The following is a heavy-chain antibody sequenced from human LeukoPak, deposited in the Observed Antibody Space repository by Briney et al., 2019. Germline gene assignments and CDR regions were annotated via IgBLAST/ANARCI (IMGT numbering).Heavy chain of an antibody. CDR3: ARDEAEGYCSGTSCYALDI. CDR1: GFTFSSYW. V-gene: IGHV3-74*01. D-gene: IGHD2-15*01. J-gene: IGHJ3*02. Sequence: GGSLRLSCAASGFTFSSYWMHWVRQAPGKGLVWVSRINIDGSNTAYADSVKGRFTISRDNAKSTLYLQMNSLGAEDTAVYYCARDEAEGYCSGTSCYALDIWGQGTMVTVSS. CDR2: INIDGSNT.